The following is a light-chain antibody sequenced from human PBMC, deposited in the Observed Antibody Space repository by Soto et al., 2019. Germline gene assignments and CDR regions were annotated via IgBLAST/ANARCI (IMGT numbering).Light chain of an antibody. CDR3: QHRSNWPPIT. J-gene: IGKJ5*01. CDR1: QSVSSY. V-gene: IGKV3-11*01. Sequence: EIVLTQSPATLSLSPGERATLSCRASQSVSSYLAWYQQKPGQAPRLLIYDASNRATGIPARFSGSGSGTDFTLTISSLEPEDFADYYCQHRSNWPPITFGQATRLEIK. CDR2: DAS.